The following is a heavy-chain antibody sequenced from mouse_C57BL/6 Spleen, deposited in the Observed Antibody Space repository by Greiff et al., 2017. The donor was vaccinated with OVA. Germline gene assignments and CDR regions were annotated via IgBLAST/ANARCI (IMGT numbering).Heavy chain of an antibody. Sequence: EVQLKESGPELVKPGASVKISCKASGYSFTDYNMNWVKQSNGKSLEWIGVINPNYGTTSYNQKFKGKATLTVDQSSSTAYMQLNSLTSEDSAVYYCARSELPTIVTTDAMDYWGQGTSVTVSS. CDR1: GYSFTDYN. D-gene: IGHD2-5*01. CDR2: INPNYGTT. V-gene: IGHV1-39*01. J-gene: IGHJ4*01. CDR3: ARSELPTIVTTDAMDY.